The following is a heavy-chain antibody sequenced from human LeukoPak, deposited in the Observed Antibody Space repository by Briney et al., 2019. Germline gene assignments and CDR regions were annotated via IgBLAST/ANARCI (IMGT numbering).Heavy chain of an antibody. V-gene: IGHV1-3*01. D-gene: IGHD3-10*01. Sequence: GASVKVSCKASGYTFTNYPIHWVRQAPGQRLEWMAWINAGNGNTKYSQKFQGRVTITRDTFASTAYMELSSLRSEDAAVYYCATWFGEPRIDYWGQGTLVTVSS. CDR1: GYTFTNYP. CDR2: INAGNGNT. CDR3: ATWFGEPRIDY. J-gene: IGHJ4*02.